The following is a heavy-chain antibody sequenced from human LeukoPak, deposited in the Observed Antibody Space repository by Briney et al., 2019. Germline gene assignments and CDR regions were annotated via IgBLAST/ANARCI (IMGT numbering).Heavy chain of an antibody. CDR1: GFTFSSYS. D-gene: IGHD3-3*01. CDR2: ISSSSSYI. V-gene: IGHV3-21*01. Sequence: GGSLRLSCAASGFTFSSYSMNWVRQAPGKGLEWVSSISSSSSYIYYADSVKGRFTISRGNAKNSLYLQMNSLRAEDTAVYYCARDERAPHYYGNSGYWGQGTLVTVSS. J-gene: IGHJ4*02. CDR3: ARDERAPHYYGNSGY.